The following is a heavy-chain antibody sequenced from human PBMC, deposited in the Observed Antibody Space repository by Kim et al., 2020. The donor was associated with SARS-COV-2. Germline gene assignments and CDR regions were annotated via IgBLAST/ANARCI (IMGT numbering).Heavy chain of an antibody. CDR3: TRSYYGSGSYYIMDV. V-gene: IGHV3-73*01. D-gene: IGHD3-10*01. Sequence: ASVKGRFTISRDDSKTTAYLQMNSLKTEDTAVYYCTRSYYGSGSYYIMDVWGQGTTVTVSS. J-gene: IGHJ6*02.